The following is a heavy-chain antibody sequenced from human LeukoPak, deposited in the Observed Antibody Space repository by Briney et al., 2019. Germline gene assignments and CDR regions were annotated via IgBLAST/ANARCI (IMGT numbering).Heavy chain of an antibody. D-gene: IGHD6-13*01. Sequence: SETLSLTCAVYGGSFSGYYWSWVRQPPGKGLEWVGEINHSGSTNYNPSLKSRVTISVDKSKNQFSLKLSSVTAADTAVYYCARASRRRNRSSYASNWFDPWGQGSLVTDSS. V-gene: IGHV4-34*01. CDR2: INHSGST. CDR3: ARASRRRNRSSYASNWFDP. J-gene: IGHJ5*02. CDR1: GGSFSGYY.